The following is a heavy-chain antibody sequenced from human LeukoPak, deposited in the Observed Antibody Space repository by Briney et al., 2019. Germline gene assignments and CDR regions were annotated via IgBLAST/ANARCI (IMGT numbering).Heavy chain of an antibody. CDR2: IKQDGSEK. CDR3: ARPRDSGWSKTWDY. D-gene: IGHD6-13*01. J-gene: IGHJ4*02. CDR1: GCTFRTYW. V-gene: IGHV3-7*03. Sequence: GGSLGLSCEGAGCTFRTYWMTWVRQAPGKGLEWVANIKQDGSEKYYVDSVKGRFTISRDNAQNSLYLQMNSLRAEDTAVYYCARPRDSGWSKTWDYWGQGTLVTVSS.